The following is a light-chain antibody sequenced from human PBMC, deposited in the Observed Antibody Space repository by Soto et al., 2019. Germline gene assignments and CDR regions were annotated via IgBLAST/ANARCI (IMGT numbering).Light chain of an antibody. V-gene: IGLV1-44*01. J-gene: IGLJ1*01. CDR3: AAWDVSMNGFYV. CDR1: SSNIGSNT. CDR2: SNN. Sequence: QSVLTQPPSASGTSGQRVTISCSGSSSNIGSNTVNWYQQLPGTAPKLLIYSNNQRPSGVPDRFSGSKSGTSASLAISGLQSEDDADYYCAAWDVSMNGFYVFGTGTQLTVL.